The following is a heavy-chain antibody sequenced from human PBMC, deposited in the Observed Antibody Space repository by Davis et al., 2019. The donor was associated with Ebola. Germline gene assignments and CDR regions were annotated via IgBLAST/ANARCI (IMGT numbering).Heavy chain of an antibody. V-gene: IGHV4-59*01. CDR2: IYYRGSS. CDR3: ARGSGTEDMDV. Sequence: GSLRLSCIVSNGSISNYYWSWLRQTSGKGLEWIGYIYYRGSSYYNPSLKSRVAMSIDTSKNQFSLKLSSVTAADTAVYFCARGSGTEDMDVWGKGATVTVSS. CDR1: NGSISNYY. D-gene: IGHD3/OR15-3a*01. J-gene: IGHJ6*04.